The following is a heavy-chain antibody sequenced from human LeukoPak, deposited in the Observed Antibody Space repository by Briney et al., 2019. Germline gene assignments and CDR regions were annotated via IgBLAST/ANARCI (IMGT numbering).Heavy chain of an antibody. CDR3: AKESHSEGCGSYFDG. D-gene: IGHD1-26*01. CDR2: VSRTGGNK. J-gene: IGHJ4*02. V-gene: IGHV3-30*18. Sequence: QPGGSLRLSCAPSGFTFSNIGMHWVHQAPGKGLEWVAVVSRTGGNKYYGDSVQGRFAISRDNSKNTLYLQMNSLRAEDTAVYYCAKESHSEGCGSYFDGWGPGTRVSVSS. CDR1: GFTFSNIG.